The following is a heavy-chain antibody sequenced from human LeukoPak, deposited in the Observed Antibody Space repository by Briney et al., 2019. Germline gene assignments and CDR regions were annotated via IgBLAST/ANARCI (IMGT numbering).Heavy chain of an antibody. CDR2: IYPGGSDT. D-gene: IGHD4-17*01. V-gene: IGHV5-51*01. CDR3: ARGDYGDFRVFYTLFDY. Sequence: GESLKISCKSSGYSFTSYWIGRVRQMPGKGLEWMGIIYPGGSDTRYCPFCQGQATISADKSISTAYLQWSSLKASDTAMYYCARGDYGDFRVFYTLFDYWGQGTLVTVSS. J-gene: IGHJ4*02. CDR1: GYSFTSYW.